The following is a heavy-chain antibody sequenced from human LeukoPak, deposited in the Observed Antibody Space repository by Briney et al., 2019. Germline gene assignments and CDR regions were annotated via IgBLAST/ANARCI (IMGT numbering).Heavy chain of an antibody. D-gene: IGHD6-13*01. Sequence: GGSLRLSCAASGFTFSSYSMNWVRQAPGKGREWVSSISSSSSYIYYADSVKGRFTISRDNAKNALYLQMNSLRAEDTAVYYCARDGSAAGNDPFDMWGQGPMVTVP. CDR3: ARDGSAAGNDPFDM. CDR2: ISSSSSYI. CDR1: GFTFSSYS. J-gene: IGHJ3*02. V-gene: IGHV3-21*01.